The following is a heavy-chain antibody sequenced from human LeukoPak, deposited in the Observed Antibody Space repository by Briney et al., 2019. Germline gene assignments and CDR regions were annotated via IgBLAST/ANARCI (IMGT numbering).Heavy chain of an antibody. CDR2: IKSKTDGGTT. Sequence: GGSLRLSCAASGFTFSNAWVSWVRQAPGKGLEWVGRIKSKTDGGTTDYAAPVKGRFTISRDDSKNTLYLQMNSLKTEDTAVYYCSRRGVAYYYYGMDVRGQGTTVTVSS. CDR1: GFTFSNAW. D-gene: IGHD2-15*01. CDR3: SRRGVAYYYYGMDV. J-gene: IGHJ6*02. V-gene: IGHV3-15*01.